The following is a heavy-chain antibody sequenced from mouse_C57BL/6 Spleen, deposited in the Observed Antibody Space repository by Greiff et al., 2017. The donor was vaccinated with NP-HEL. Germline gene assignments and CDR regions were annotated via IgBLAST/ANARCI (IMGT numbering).Heavy chain of an antibody. CDR2: ISSGSSTI. CDR1: GFTFSDYG. CDR3: ARAYDYDLPWFAY. J-gene: IGHJ3*01. D-gene: IGHD2-4*01. Sequence: DVQLQESGGGLVKPGGSLKLSCAASGFTFSDYGMHWVRQAPEKGLEWVAYISSGSSTIYYADTVKGRFTISRDNAKNTLFLQMTSLRSEDTAMYYCARAYDYDLPWFAYWGQGTLVTVSA. V-gene: IGHV5-17*01.